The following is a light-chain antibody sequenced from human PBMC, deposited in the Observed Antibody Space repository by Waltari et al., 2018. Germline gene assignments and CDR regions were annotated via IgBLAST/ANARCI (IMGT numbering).Light chain of an antibody. CDR1: QKINKG. J-gene: IGKJ4*01. V-gene: IGKV1-5*03. CDR2: KAS. CDR3: QQYNSYSLLT. Sequence: RAGQKINKGLAWYRQKPGKAHNLLSYKASTLESGVPSRFSGSGSGTEFTLTIRSLQPDDFATYYFQQYNSYSLLTFGGGTKVEIK.